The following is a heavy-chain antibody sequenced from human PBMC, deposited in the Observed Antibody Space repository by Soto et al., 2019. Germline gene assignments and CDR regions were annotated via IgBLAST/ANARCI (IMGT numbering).Heavy chain of an antibody. CDR3: ARSQGSSTSLEIYYYYYYGMDV. V-gene: IGHV1-69*01. D-gene: IGHD2-2*01. J-gene: IGHJ6*02. Sequence: QVQLVQSGAEVKKPGSSVKVYCKASGGTFSSYAISWVRQAAGQGLEWMGGIIPISGTANYAQKFQGRVTITADESTSTAYMELSSLRSEDTAVYYCARSQGSSTSLEIYYYYYYGMDVWGHGTTLTVSS. CDR2: IIPISGTA. CDR1: GGTFSSYA.